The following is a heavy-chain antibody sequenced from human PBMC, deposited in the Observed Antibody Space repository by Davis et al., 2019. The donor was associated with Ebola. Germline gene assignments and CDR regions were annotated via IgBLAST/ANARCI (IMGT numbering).Heavy chain of an antibody. CDR2: IIPIFGTA. D-gene: IGHD5-18*01. V-gene: IGHV1-69*13. CDR1: GGTFSSYA. J-gene: IGHJ6*02. Sequence: SVKVSCKASGGTFSSYAISWVRQAPGQGLEWMGGIIPIFGTANYAQKFQGRVTITADESTSTAYMELSSLRSEDTAAYYCARGRVGYSFRDVWGQGTTVTVSS. CDR3: ARGRVGYSFRDV.